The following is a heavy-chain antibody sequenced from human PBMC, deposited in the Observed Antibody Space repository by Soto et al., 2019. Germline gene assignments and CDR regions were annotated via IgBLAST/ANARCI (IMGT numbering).Heavy chain of an antibody. CDR1: GCYISSSNW. V-gene: IGHV4-4*02. J-gene: IGHJ6*02. Sequence: PSETLSLTCAVSGCYISSSNWWSWVRQPPGKGLEWIGEIYHSGSTNYNPSLKSRVTISVDKSKNQFSLKLSSVTAADTAVYYCARSPDSSGYYPRWYYYGMDVWGQGTTVTVS. CDR2: IYHSGST. CDR3: ARSPDSSGYYPRWYYYGMDV. D-gene: IGHD3-22*01.